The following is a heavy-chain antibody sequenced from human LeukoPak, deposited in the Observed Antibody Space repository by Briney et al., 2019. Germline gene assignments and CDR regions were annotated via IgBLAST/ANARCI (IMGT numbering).Heavy chain of an antibody. CDR2: IRYDGSNK. D-gene: IGHD2-2*02. CDR1: GFTFSSYG. CDR3: AKDANPYCSSTSCYTWYFDY. J-gene: IGHJ4*02. Sequence: GGSLRLSCAASGFTFSSYGMHWVRQAPGKGPEWVAFIRYDGSNKYYADSVKGRFTISRDNSKNTLYLQMNSLRAVDTAVYYCAKDANPYCSSTSCYTWYFDYWGQGTLVTVSS. V-gene: IGHV3-30*02.